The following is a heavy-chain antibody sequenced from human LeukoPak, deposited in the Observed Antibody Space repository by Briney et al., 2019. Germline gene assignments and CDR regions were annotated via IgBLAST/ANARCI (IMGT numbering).Heavy chain of an antibody. J-gene: IGHJ4*02. Sequence: GGSLRLSCAASGFTFSSYAMSWVRQAPGKGLEWVSAISGSGGSTYYADSVKGRSTISRDNSKNTLYLQMNSLRAEDTAVYYCARFLKGARYYFDYWGQGTLVTVSS. D-gene: IGHD1-26*01. CDR1: GFTFSSYA. CDR2: ISGSGGST. CDR3: ARFLKGARYYFDY. V-gene: IGHV3-23*01.